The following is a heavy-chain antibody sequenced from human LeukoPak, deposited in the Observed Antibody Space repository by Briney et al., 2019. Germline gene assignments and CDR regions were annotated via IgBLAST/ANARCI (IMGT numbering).Heavy chain of an antibody. V-gene: IGHV3-30*01. CDR1: GFTFSTYA. Sequence: PGRSLRLSCAASGFTFSTYAMHWVRQAPGKALEWVAIMSFDGNDKYYADSAKGRFTISRDNSKNTLFLQLNSLRSDDTAVYFCAREVSGAFDTWGQGTMVTVSS. CDR3: AREVSGAFDT. CDR2: MSFDGNDK. J-gene: IGHJ3*02.